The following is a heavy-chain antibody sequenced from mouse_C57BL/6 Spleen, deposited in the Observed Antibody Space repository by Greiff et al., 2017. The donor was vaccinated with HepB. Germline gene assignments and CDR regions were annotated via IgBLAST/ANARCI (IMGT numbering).Heavy chain of an antibody. J-gene: IGHJ4*01. CDR3: ARSGDYDNALGC. Sequence: QVQLQQSGAELVMPGASVKLSCKASGYTFTSYWMHWVKQRPGQGLEWIGEIDPSDSYTNYNQKFKGKSTLTVDKSSSTAYMQLSSLTSEDSAVYYCARSGDYDNALGCWGQGTSVTVAS. V-gene: IGHV1-69*01. CDR2: IDPSDSYT. CDR1: GYTFTSYW. D-gene: IGHD2-4*01.